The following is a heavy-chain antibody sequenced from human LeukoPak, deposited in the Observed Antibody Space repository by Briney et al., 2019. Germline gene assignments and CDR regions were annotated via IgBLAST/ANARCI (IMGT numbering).Heavy chain of an antibody. V-gene: IGHV1-18*01. CDR3: ARVPMITFGGVIVMSY. CDR1: GYTFTSDG. CDR2: ISAYNGNT. J-gene: IGHJ4*02. D-gene: IGHD3-16*02. Sequence: ASVKVSCKASGYTFTSDGISWVRQAPGQGLEWMGWISAYNGNTNYAQKLQGRVTMTTDTSTSTAYMELRSLRSDDTAVYYCARVPMITFGGVIVMSYWGQGTLVTVSS.